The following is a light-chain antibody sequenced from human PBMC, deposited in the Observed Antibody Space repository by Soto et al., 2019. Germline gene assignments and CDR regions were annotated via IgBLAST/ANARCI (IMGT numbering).Light chain of an antibody. CDR1: QSGAFP. CDR2: GAF. CDR3: QQYKKWPPLT. J-gene: IGKJ4*01. Sequence: EIVMTQSPATLSVSPGETATLSCRASQSGAFPLAWYQQKPGQGPRLLIYGAFTRATGIPARFSGSGSGTEFTLTISSLQSEDFAVYYCQQYKKWPPLTFGGGTKVEIK. V-gene: IGKV3-15*01.